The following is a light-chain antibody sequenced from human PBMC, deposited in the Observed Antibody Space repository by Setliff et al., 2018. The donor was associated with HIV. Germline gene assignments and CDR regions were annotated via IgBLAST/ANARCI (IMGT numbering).Light chain of an antibody. CDR3: ATSDDSLSAVV. J-gene: IGLJ2*01. Sequence: VLTQPPSMSGTPGQKVTISCSGGVSNIGRNSVFWYQQLPGTAPKLLMYNNDQRPSGVPDRFSGSKSGTSASLAITDLRSGDEADYYCATSDDSLSAVVFGGGTKVTVL. CDR1: VSNIGRNS. V-gene: IGLV1-47*02. CDR2: NND.